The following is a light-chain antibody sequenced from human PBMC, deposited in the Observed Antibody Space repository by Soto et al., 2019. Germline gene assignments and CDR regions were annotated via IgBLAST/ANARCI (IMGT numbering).Light chain of an antibody. Sequence: DIELTQKTSSLSAPVGDTVTISCRASHTVSSYLNWYQQKVGQAPRLLIYFISRLQTGVPSRFSGSGSGRDFTLTITSPQPEDSATYYCQQTYSRPITFGQGTRLEIK. V-gene: IGKV1-39*01. CDR3: QQTYSRPIT. CDR2: FIS. J-gene: IGKJ5*01. CDR1: HTVSSY.